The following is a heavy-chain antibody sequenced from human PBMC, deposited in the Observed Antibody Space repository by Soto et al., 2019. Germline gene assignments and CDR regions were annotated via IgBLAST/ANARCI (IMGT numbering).Heavy chain of an antibody. Sequence: SVKVSCKASGGTFSSYAISWGRQAPGQGLEWMGGIIPIFGTANYAQKFQGRVTITADKSTSTAYMELSSLRSEDTAVYYCARDRGYCSSTSCTPLGGMDVWGQGTTVTVSS. V-gene: IGHV1-69*06. CDR1: GGTFSSYA. D-gene: IGHD2-2*01. CDR2: IIPIFGTA. CDR3: ARDRGYCSSTSCTPLGGMDV. J-gene: IGHJ6*02.